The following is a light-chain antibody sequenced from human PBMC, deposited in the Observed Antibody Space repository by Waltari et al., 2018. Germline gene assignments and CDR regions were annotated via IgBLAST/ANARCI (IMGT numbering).Light chain of an antibody. CDR3: QQYYSTPLT. CDR2: WAS. J-gene: IGKJ4*01. Sequence: IVMTQSPDSLAVSLGEGAPINRTPSQTILYSSNKKNYLAWYQLKPGQPPKLLISWASTREAGVPERFSGSGSGTDFTLTISSLQADDVAVYYCQQYYSTPLTFGGGTKVEIK. CDR1: QTILYSSNKKNY. V-gene: IGKV4-1*01.